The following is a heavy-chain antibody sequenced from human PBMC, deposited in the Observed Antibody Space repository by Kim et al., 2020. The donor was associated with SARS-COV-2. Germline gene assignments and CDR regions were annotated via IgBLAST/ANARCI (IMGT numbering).Heavy chain of an antibody. D-gene: IGHD2-2*01. Sequence: SVKVSCKASGGTFSSYAISWVRQAPGQGLEWMGGIIPIFGTANYAQKFQGRVTITADESTSTAYMELSSLRSEDTAVYYCARERIPAAFEGVCWFDPWGQGTLVTVSS. CDR2: IIPIFGTA. CDR3: ARERIPAAFEGVCWFDP. V-gene: IGHV1-69*13. CDR1: GGTFSSYA. J-gene: IGHJ5*02.